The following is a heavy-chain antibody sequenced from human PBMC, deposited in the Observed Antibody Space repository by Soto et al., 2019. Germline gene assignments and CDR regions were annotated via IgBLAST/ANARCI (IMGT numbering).Heavy chain of an antibody. CDR2: INHSGST. D-gene: IGHD3-22*01. CDR3: AGGGSIVVATRRLMDV. Sequence: SETLSLTCAVYGGSFSGYYLSWIRQPPGKGLEWIGEINHSGSTNYNPSLKSRVTISVDTSKNQFSLTVISVTAADTAVYYCAGGGSIVVATRRLMDVWGRGTTVTVSS. V-gene: IGHV4-34*01. CDR1: GGSFSGYY. J-gene: IGHJ6*03.